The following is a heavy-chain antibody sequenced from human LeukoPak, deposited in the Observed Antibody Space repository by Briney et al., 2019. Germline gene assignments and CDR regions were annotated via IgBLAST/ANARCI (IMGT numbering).Heavy chain of an antibody. CDR3: ARAYGDYSGFDY. V-gene: IGHV3-11*04. CDR2: ISSSGSTI. D-gene: IGHD4-17*01. CDR1: GFTFSDYY. J-gene: IGHJ4*02. Sequence: GGSLRLSCAASGFTFSDYYMSWIRQAPGKGLEWVSYISSSGSTIYYADSVKGRFIISRDNSKNTLYLQMNSLRAEDTAVYYCARAYGDYSGFDYWGQGTLVTVSS.